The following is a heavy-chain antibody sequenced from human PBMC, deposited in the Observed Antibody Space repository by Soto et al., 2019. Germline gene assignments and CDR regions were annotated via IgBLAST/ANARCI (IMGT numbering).Heavy chain of an antibody. V-gene: IGHV4-30-4*01. CDR3: ARERPYYYDSSGYYFDY. CDR2: IYYSGST. J-gene: IGHJ4*02. D-gene: IGHD3-22*01. Sequence: QLQLQESGPGLVKPSQTLSLTCTVSGGSISSGDYYWSWIRQPPGKGLEWIGYIYYSGSTYYNPSLKSRVTISVDTSKNQFSLKLSSVTAADTAVYYCARERPYYYDSSGYYFDYWGQGTLVTVSS. CDR1: GGSISSGDYY.